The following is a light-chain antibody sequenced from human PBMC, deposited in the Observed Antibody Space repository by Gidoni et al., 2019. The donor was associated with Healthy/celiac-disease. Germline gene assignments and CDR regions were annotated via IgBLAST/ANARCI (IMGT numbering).Light chain of an antibody. CDR3: QQYYSTPRT. J-gene: IGKJ1*01. V-gene: IGKV4-1*01. CDR1: QSVLYSSNNRNY. Sequence: DIVMTQSPASLAVSLGERATINCKSSQSVLYSSNNRNYLAWYQQKPGQPPKLLIYWASTRESGVPDRFSGRGSGTDFTLTISSLQAEDVAVYYCQQYYSTPRTFGQGTKVEIK. CDR2: WAS.